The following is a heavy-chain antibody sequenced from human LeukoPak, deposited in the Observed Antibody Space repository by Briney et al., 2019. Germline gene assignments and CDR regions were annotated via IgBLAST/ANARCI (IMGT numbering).Heavy chain of an antibody. D-gene: IGHD3-10*01. Sequence: PGGSLRLSCAASGFTFSSYGMHWVRQAPGKGLEWVADIWFDGKNEHFADSVRGRFTVSRDNSKNRMYLQINSLRVEDTAVYYCARGYYYDYYYYYGMDVWGQGTTVTVSS. CDR2: IWFDGKNE. J-gene: IGHJ6*02. CDR1: GFTFSSYG. CDR3: ARGYYYDYYYYYGMDV. V-gene: IGHV3-33*01.